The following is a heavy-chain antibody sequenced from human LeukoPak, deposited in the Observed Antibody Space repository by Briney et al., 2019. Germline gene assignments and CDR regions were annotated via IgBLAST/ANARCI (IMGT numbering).Heavy chain of an antibody. V-gene: IGHV5-51*01. J-gene: IGHJ4*02. D-gene: IGHD5-12*01. Sequence: PGESLKISCKGSGYSFTSYWIGWVRQMPGKGLEWMGIIYPGDSDTRYSPSLQGQVTISADKSISTAYLQWSSLKASDTAIYCARPHSGYGGDYWGQGTLVTVSS. CDR1: GYSFTSYW. CDR2: IYPGDSDT. CDR3: ARPHSGYGGDY.